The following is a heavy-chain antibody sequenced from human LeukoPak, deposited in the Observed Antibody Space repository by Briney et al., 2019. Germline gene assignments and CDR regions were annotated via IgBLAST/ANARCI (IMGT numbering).Heavy chain of an antibody. CDR1: GFTFSSYA. V-gene: IGHV3-23*01. D-gene: IGHD2-15*01. CDR3: AGSSGGSLLNPFDY. CDR2: ISGSGGST. Sequence: GGSLRLSCAASGFTFSSYAMSWVRQAPGKGLEWVSAISGSGGSTYYADSVKGRFTISRDSSKNTLYLQMNSLRAEDTAVYYCAGSSGGSLLNPFDYWGQGTLVTVSS. J-gene: IGHJ4*02.